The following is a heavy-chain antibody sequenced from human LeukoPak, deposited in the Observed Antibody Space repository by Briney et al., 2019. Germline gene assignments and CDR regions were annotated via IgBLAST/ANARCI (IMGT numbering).Heavy chain of an antibody. CDR2: ISGSGRTI. J-gene: IGHJ4*01. V-gene: IGHV3-48*03. Sequence: GGSLRLSCAASGFTFSSYEMNWVRQAPGKGLEWVSYISGSGRTIYYANSVKGRVTISRDNAKNSLYLQLNSLRPEDTALYYCSTEPRSLLYWGHGTLVTVSS. CDR3: STEPRSLLY. D-gene: IGHD4-17*01. CDR1: GFTFSSYE.